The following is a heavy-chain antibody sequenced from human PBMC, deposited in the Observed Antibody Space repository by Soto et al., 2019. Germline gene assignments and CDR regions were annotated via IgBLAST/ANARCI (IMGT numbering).Heavy chain of an antibody. V-gene: IGHV6-1*01. Sequence: PSQTLSLTCDISGDSVSSNSAGWNWIRQSPSRGLEWLGRTYYRSKWYNDYAVSVKSRITINPDTSKNQFSLQLNSVTPEDTAVYYCARDRDEYSSSSVWFDPWGQGTLVTVSS. CDR1: GDSVSSNSAG. D-gene: IGHD6-6*01. J-gene: IGHJ5*02. CDR2: TYYRSKWYN. CDR3: ARDRDEYSSSSVWFDP.